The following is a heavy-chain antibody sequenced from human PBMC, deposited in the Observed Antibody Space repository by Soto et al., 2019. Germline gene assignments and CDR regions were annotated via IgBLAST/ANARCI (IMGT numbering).Heavy chain of an antibody. CDR3: AKDLYCSGGSCYAGFDS. Sequence: EVQLLESGGGLVQPGGSLRLSCAASGFTFSSYAMSWVRQAPGKGLEWVSAISGSGGSTYYADSVKGRFTISRDNSKNTLYLQMNSLRAEDTAVYYCAKDLYCSGGSCYAGFDSWGQGTMVTVSS. CDR1: GFTFSSYA. D-gene: IGHD2-15*01. V-gene: IGHV3-23*01. CDR2: ISGSGGST. J-gene: IGHJ4*02.